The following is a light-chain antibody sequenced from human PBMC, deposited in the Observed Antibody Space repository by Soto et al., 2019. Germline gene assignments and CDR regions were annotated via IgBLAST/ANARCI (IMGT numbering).Light chain of an antibody. V-gene: IGLV2-8*01. Sequence: QSVLTQPPSASGSPGHSVTISCTGTSSDIGGYTYVSWYQQHPGKAPKLLIYEVIKRPSGVPDRFSGSKSGNTASLTVSGLQAEDEADYYCTSYAASNNFVFGTGTKVTVL. CDR1: SSDIGGYTY. J-gene: IGLJ1*01. CDR3: TSYAASNNFV. CDR2: EVI.